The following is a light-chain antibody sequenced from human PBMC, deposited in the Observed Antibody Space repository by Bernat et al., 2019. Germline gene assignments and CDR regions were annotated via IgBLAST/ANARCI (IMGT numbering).Light chain of an antibody. CDR2: DVT. CDR1: SSDIGAYNF. J-gene: IGLJ1*01. V-gene: IGLV2-14*03. Sequence: QSALTQPASVSGSPGQSITIACTGTSSDIGAYNFVSWYQQHPGKAPKLIISDVTRRPSGVSNRFSGSKSGNTASLTISGLQAEDEADYYCCSSTRWPTPYVFGTGTTVTVL. CDR3: CSSTRWPTPYV.